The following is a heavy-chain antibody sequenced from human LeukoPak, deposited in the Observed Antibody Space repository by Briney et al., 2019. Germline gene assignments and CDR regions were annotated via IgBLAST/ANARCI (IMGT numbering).Heavy chain of an antibody. V-gene: IGHV1-69*13. D-gene: IGHD6-13*01. CDR3: ARAGGYSSSSDYYYMDV. Sequence: ASVKVSCKASGGTFSSYAISWVRQAPGQGLEWMGGIIPIFGTANYAQKLQGRVTITADESTSTAYMELSSLRSEDTAVYYCARAGGYSSSSDYYYMDVWGKGTTVTVSS. CDR2: IIPIFGTA. CDR1: GGTFSSYA. J-gene: IGHJ6*03.